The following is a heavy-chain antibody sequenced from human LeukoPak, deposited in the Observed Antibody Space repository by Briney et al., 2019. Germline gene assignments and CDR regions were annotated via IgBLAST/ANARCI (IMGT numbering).Heavy chain of an antibody. Sequence: GGSLRLSCAASGFTFSDTWMNWVRQAPGKGLEWVGRIKRKTDGGTTDYAAPVKGRFTISRDDSKNTLYLQMNSLKTEDTAVYYCTTGNWGPYWGQGTLVTVSS. CDR3: TTGNWGPY. CDR2: IKRKTDGGTT. D-gene: IGHD7-27*01. CDR1: GFTFSDTW. V-gene: IGHV3-15*07. J-gene: IGHJ4*02.